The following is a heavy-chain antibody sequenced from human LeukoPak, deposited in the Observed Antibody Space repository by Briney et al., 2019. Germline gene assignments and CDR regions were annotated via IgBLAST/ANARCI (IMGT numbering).Heavy chain of an antibody. D-gene: IGHD6-19*01. CDR2: IYTSGST. CDR1: GGSISSGSYY. CDR3: ARRHYGYSSGWDV. V-gene: IGHV4-61*02. J-gene: IGHJ6*04. Sequence: SETLSLTCTVSGGSISSGSYYWSWIRQPAGKGLEWIGRIYTSGSTNYNPSLKSRVTISVDTSKNQFSLKLSSVTAADTAVYYCARRHYGYSSGWDVWGKGTTVTISS.